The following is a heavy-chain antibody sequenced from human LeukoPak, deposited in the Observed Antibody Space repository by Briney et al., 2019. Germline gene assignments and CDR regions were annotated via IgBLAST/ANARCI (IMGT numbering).Heavy chain of an antibody. CDR3: ARVDVGYPPNYYYMDV. CDR2: IYYSGST. V-gene: IGHV4-39*07. J-gene: IGHJ6*03. D-gene: IGHD3-16*02. Sequence: SETLSLTCTVSGGSISSSSYYWGWIRQPPGKGLEWIGSIYYSGSTYYDPSLKSRVTISVDTSKNQFSLKLSSVTAADTAVYYCARVDVGYPPNYYYMDVWGKGTTVTVSS. CDR1: GGSISSSSYY.